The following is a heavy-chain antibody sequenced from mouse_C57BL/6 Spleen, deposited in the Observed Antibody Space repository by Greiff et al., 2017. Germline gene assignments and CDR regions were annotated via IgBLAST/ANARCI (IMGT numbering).Heavy chain of an antibody. V-gene: IGHV1-64*01. CDR3: AREGMITRYFDY. J-gene: IGHJ2*01. D-gene: IGHD2-4*01. CDR1: GYTFTSYW. Sequence: QVQLQQPGAELVKPGASVKLSCKASGYTFTSYWMHWVKQRPGQGLEWIGMIHPNSGSTNYNEKFKSKATLTVDKSSSTAYMQLSSLTSEDSAVYYCAREGMITRYFDYWGQGTTLTVSS. CDR2: IHPNSGST.